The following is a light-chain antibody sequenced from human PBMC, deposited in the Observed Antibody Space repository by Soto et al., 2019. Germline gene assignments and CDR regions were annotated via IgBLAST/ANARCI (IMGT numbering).Light chain of an antibody. CDR1: SSDVGGYNY. CDR3: SSYTSSSTL. CDR2: DVS. V-gene: IGLV2-14*01. J-gene: IGLJ2*01. Sequence: QSALTQPASVSGSPGQSITISCTGTSSDVGGYNYVSWYQQHPGKAPKLMIYDVSNRPSGVSNRFSGSKSGNTASLTISGLKAEDEADYYCSSYTSSSTLFVGGTKVTVL.